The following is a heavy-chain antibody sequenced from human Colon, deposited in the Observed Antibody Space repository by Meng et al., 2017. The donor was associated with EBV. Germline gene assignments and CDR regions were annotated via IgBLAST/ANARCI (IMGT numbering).Heavy chain of an antibody. CDR1: GDSISSGEYF. Sequence: QPQRCGPGLVKLSQPLPLTCTVSGDSISSGEYFWSWIRQPPGKGLEWIGYMDYRGSTFYNPSLKRRVTISVDTSKNQFSLKLSSVIAADTAVYFCARGELLWNYWGQGTLVTVSS. CDR3: ARGELLWNY. J-gene: IGHJ4*02. CDR2: MDYRGST. V-gene: IGHV4-30-4*01. D-gene: IGHD2-2*01.